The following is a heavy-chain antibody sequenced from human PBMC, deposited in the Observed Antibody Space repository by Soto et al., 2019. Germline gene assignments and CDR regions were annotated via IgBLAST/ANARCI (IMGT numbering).Heavy chain of an antibody. CDR1: GGSISSGGYY. J-gene: IGHJ4*02. CDR3: ARGVLRFLEWLPGFDY. Sequence: SETLSLXCTVSGGSISSGGYYWSWIRQHPGKGLEWIGYIYYSGSTYYNPSLKSRVTISVDTSKNQFSLKLSSVTAADTAVYYCARGVLRFLEWLPGFDYWGQGTLVTVSS. D-gene: IGHD3-3*01. V-gene: IGHV4-31*03. CDR2: IYYSGST.